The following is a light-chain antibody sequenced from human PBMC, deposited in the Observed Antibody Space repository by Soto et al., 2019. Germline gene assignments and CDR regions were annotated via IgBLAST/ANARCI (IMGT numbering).Light chain of an antibody. CDR2: DAS. CDR1: QRISTW. CDR3: QHYKSYWT. J-gene: IGKJ1*01. V-gene: IGKV1-5*01. Sequence: DIQMTQSPSTLSASVGDGVTITCRASQRISTWLAWYQQKPGKAPKLLISDASSLDTGVPSRFSGSGSGTEFTPTINSLQPDDFATYYCQHYKSYWTFGQGTKV.